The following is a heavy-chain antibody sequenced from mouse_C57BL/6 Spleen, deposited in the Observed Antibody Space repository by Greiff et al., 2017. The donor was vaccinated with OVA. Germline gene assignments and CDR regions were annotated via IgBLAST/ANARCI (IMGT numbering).Heavy chain of an antibody. J-gene: IGHJ1*03. Sequence: VQLQQPGAELVKPGASVKLSCKASGYTFTSYWMHWVKQRPGQGLEWIGMIHPNSGSTNYNEKFKSKATLTVDKSSSTAYMQLSSLTSEDSAVYYCARVIYYDYHWYFDVWGTGTTVTVSS. CDR3: ARVIYYDYHWYFDV. D-gene: IGHD2-4*01. CDR2: IHPNSGST. CDR1: GYTFTSYW. V-gene: IGHV1-64*01.